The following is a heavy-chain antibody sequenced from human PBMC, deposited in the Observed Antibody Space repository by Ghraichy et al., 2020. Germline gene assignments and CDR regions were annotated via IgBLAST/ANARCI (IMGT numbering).Heavy chain of an antibody. CDR1: GGSISSGGYY. J-gene: IGHJ5*02. Sequence: SETLSLTCTVSGGSISSGGYYWSWIRQHPGKGLEWIGYIYYSGSTYYNPSLKSRVTISVDTSKNQFSLKLSSVTAADTAVYYCARGAISRYMITFGGVIVPWGQGTLVTVSS. CDR2: IYYSGST. V-gene: IGHV4-31*03. CDR3: ARGAISRYMITFGGVIVP. D-gene: IGHD3-16*02.